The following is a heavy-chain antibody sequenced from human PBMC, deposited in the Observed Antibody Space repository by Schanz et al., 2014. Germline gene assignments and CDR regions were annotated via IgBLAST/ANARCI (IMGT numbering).Heavy chain of an antibody. CDR2: IKQDGSEK. CDR1: GFTFSSYG. CDR3: ARGVRIDY. J-gene: IGHJ4*02. V-gene: IGHV3-7*01. D-gene: IGHD3-3*01. Sequence: VHLVESGGGVVQPGRSLRLSCAASGFTFSSYGMHWVRQAPGRGLEWVANIKQDGSEKYYVDSVKGRFTISRDNAKNSLYLQMNSLTAEDTAVYYCARGVRIDYWGQGTLVAVSS.